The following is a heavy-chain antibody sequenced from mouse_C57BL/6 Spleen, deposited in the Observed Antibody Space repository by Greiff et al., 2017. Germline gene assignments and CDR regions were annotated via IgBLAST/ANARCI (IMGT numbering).Heavy chain of an antibody. CDR2: IDPETGGT. CDR3: TNSEQSGPYYFDY. V-gene: IGHV1-15*01. CDR1: GYTFTNYE. D-gene: IGHD1-3*01. J-gene: IGHJ2*01. Sequence: QVQLQQSGAELVRPGASVTLSCKASGYTFTNYEMHWVKQTPVHGLEWIGAIDPETGGTASNQKFKGKAILTVDKSSSTAYMELRSLTSEDSAVYSCTNSEQSGPYYFDYWGQGTTLTVSS.